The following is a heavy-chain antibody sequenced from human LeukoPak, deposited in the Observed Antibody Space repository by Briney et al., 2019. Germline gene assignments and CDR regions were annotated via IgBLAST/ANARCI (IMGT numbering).Heavy chain of an antibody. V-gene: IGHV1-69*05. D-gene: IGHD5-18*01. CDR2: IIPIFGTA. CDR1: GGTFSSYA. CDR3: ARGPGYRADFDY. J-gene: IGHJ4*02. Sequence: SVKVSCKASGGTFSSYAISWVRQAPGQGLGWMGGIIPIFGTANYAQKFQGRVTITTDESTSTAYMELSSLRSEDTAVYYCARGPGYRADFDYWGQGTLVTVSS.